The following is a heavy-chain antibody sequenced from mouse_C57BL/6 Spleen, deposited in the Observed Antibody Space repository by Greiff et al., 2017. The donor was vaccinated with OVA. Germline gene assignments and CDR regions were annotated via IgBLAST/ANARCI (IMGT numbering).Heavy chain of an antibody. J-gene: IGHJ2*01. V-gene: IGHV1-59*01. CDR2: IDPSDSYT. CDR3: ASPLYYYGSSFPFDY. CDR1: GYTFTSYW. Sequence: VQLQQPGAELVRPGPSVKLSCKASGYTFTSYWMHWVKQRPGQGLEWIGVIDPSDSYTNYNQKFKGKATLTVDTSSSTAYMQLSSLTSEDSAVYYCASPLYYYGSSFPFDYWGQGTTLTVSS. D-gene: IGHD1-1*01.